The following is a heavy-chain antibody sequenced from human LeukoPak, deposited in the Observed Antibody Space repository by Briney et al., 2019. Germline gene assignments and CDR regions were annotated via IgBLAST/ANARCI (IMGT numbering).Heavy chain of an antibody. D-gene: IGHD6-6*01. V-gene: IGHV1-69*05. Sequence: GASVKVSCKASGGTFGSYAISWVRQAPGQGLEWMGGIIPIFGTANYAQKFQGRVTITTDESTSTAYMELSSLRSEDTAVYYCARGSGSSSGADYWGQGTLVTVSS. CDR1: GGTFGSYA. CDR3: ARGSGSSSGADY. CDR2: IIPIFGTA. J-gene: IGHJ4*02.